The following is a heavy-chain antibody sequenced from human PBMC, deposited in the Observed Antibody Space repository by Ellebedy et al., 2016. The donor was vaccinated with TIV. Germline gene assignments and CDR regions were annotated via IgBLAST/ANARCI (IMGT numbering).Heavy chain of an antibody. CDR1: GFTVSSHW. Sequence: GESLKISCEASGFTVSSHWMHWVRQAPGKGLVWVSRINTDGSSPTYADSVKGRFTIYRDNAKKTLYLQMNSLRAEDTAVYYCAKNIAVPGSGGYWGQGTLVTVSS. CDR3: AKNIAVPGSGGY. V-gene: IGHV3-74*01. CDR2: INTDGSSP. D-gene: IGHD2-2*01. J-gene: IGHJ4*02.